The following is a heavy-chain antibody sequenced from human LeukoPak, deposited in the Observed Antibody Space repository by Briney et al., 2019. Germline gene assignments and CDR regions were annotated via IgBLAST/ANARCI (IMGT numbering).Heavy chain of an antibody. CDR3: ARDDPREIVVVPAASDAFDI. CDR1: GFTVSSNS. V-gene: IGHV3-66*01. J-gene: IGHJ3*02. D-gene: IGHD2-2*01. CDR2: IYSGGST. Sequence: GGSLRLSCAASGFTVSSNSMTWVRQAPGKGLEWVSVIYSGGSTYYADSVKGRFTISRDNPKNTLYLQMNSLRAEDTAVYYCARDDPREIVVVPAASDAFDIWGQGTMVTVSS.